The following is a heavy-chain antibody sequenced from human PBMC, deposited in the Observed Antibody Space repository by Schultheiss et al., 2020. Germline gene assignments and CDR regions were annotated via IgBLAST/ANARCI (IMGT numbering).Heavy chain of an antibody. CDR2: ISGSGGST. CDR1: GFIFSIYG. D-gene: IGHD3-9*01. V-gene: IGHV3-23*01. Sequence: GGSLRLSCTASGFIFSIYGMHWVRQAPGKGLEWVSAISGSGGSTYYADSVKGRFTISRDNSKNTLYLQMNSLRAEDTAVYYCAKAPYYDILTGSHFFDYWGQGTLVTVSS. J-gene: IGHJ4*02. CDR3: AKAPYYDILTGSHFFDY.